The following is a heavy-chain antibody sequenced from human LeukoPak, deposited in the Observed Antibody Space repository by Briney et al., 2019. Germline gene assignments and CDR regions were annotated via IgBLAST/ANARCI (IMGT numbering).Heavy chain of an antibody. CDR2: MYTSGTT. Sequence: SETLSLTCTVSGDSISIYYWSWIRQPAGKGLEWIGRMYTSGTTNYKPSLKSRVTMSVDTSKNQFSLKLSSVTAADTAVYYCARALVTMIVVVLPDYWGQGTLVTVSS. D-gene: IGHD3-22*01. CDR3: ARALVTMIVVVLPDY. CDR1: GDSISIYY. J-gene: IGHJ4*02. V-gene: IGHV4-4*07.